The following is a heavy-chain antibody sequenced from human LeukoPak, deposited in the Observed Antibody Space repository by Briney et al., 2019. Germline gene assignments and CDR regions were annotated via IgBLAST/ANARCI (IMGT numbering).Heavy chain of an antibody. V-gene: IGHV1-2*02. CDR2: INPNSGGT. CDR3: ARDPYCSSTSCYLDY. CDR1: GYTFTGDY. D-gene: IGHD2-2*01. Sequence: ASVKVSCKASGYTFTGDYMHWVRQAPGQGLEWMGWINPNSGGTNYAQKFQGRVTMTRDTSISTAYMELSRLRADDTAVYYCARDPYCSSTSCYLDYWGQGTLVTVSS. J-gene: IGHJ4*02.